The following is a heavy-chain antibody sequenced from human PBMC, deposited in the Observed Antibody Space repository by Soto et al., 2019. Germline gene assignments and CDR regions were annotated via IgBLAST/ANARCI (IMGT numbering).Heavy chain of an antibody. CDR2: IVAGSGDT. D-gene: IGHD3-9*01. V-gene: IGHV1-58*01. CDR3: AARTGLRYFDWNSAGYALRF. J-gene: IGHJ3*01. CDR1: GFPFSTST. Sequence: QMQVVQSGPEVKKPGTSVRVSCKTSGFPFSTSTVQWVRQARGQRLEWIGWIVAGSGDTNYAQKFHERVTITRDMATNAAYMELNSLSSEGTALYYCAARTGLRYFDWNSAGYALRFWGQGTMVTVSS.